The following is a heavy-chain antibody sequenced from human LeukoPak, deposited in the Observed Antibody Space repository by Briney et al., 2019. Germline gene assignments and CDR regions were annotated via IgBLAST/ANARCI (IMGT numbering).Heavy chain of an antibody. J-gene: IGHJ6*02. CDR2: TKTKTDGGTT. CDR3: TTIALRIYYYYGMDV. D-gene: IGHD6-13*01. CDR1: TFTFNNAW. Sequence: GRSLTPSCAASTFTFNNAWMTWDRQPPGKGLEWVGRTKTKTDGGTTDYAAPVKGRFTISRDDSKSTLYLQMNSLKTEDTAVYYCTTIALRIYYYYGMDVWGQGTTVTVSS. V-gene: IGHV3-15*01.